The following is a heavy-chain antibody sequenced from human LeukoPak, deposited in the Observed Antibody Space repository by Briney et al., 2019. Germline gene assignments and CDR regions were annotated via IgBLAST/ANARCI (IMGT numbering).Heavy chain of an antibody. D-gene: IGHD6-13*01. CDR2: IYHSGST. Sequence: GSLRLSCAASGFTFSSSSISWVRQAPGKGLEWIGEIYHSGSTNYNPSLKSRVTISVDKSKNQFSLKLSSVTAADTAVYYCARGYSSSWYLPKYYFDYWGQGTLVTVSS. CDR1: GFTFSSSSI. V-gene: IGHV4-4*02. CDR3: ARGYSSSWYLPKYYFDY. J-gene: IGHJ4*02.